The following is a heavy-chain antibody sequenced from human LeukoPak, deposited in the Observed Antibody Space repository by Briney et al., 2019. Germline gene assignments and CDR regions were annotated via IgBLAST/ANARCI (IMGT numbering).Heavy chain of an antibody. D-gene: IGHD3-22*01. CDR3: ARDRGVLHDSSGIDY. CDR1: GGSISSYY. Sequence: TSETLSLTCTVSGGSISSYYWSWIRQPAGKGLEWIGRIYTSGSTNYNPSLKSRVTMSVDTSKNQFSLKLSSVTAADTAVYYCARDRGVLHDSSGIDYWGQGTLVTVSS. J-gene: IGHJ4*02. CDR2: IYTSGST. V-gene: IGHV4-4*07.